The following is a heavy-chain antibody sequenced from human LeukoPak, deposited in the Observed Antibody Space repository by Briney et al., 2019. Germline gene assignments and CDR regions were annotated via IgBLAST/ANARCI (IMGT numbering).Heavy chain of an antibody. J-gene: IGHJ4*02. CDR1: GGSISSSSYY. D-gene: IGHD3-3*01. V-gene: IGHV4-39*07. Sequence: PSETLSLTCTVSGGSISSSSYYWGWIRQPPGKGLEWIGSIYYSGSTYYNPSLKSRVTISVDTSKNQFSLKLSSVTAADTAVYYCARDRLDFWSGYPHYFDYWGQGTLVTVSS. CDR2: IYYSGST. CDR3: ARDRLDFWSGYPHYFDY.